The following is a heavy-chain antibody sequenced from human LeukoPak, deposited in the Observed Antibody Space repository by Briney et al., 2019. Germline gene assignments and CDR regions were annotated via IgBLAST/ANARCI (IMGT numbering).Heavy chain of an antibody. CDR3: ARDLTGHYDFWSGYSSYYYYMDV. D-gene: IGHD3-3*01. J-gene: IGHJ6*03. CDR1: GGTFSSYA. Sequence: SVKVSCKASGGTFSSYAISWVRQAPGQGLEWMGGIIPIFGTANYAQKFQGRVTITADESTSTAYMELSSLRSEDTAVCYCARDLTGHYDFWSGYSSYYYYMDVWGKGTTVTVSS. CDR2: IIPIFGTA. V-gene: IGHV1-69*13.